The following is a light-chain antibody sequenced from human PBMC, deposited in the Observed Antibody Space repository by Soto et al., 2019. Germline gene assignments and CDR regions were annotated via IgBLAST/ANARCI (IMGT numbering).Light chain of an antibody. CDR2: AAS. Sequence: DIQMTQSPSSVSASVGDRVTITCRASPGINSWLGWYQQKPGKAPKLLLYAASSLESGVPSRFSGSGSGTDFTLTITSLQPEDVATYYCQQTNSFPPAFGPGTKVQIK. CDR1: PGINSW. V-gene: IGKV1-12*01. CDR3: QQTNSFPPA. J-gene: IGKJ3*01.